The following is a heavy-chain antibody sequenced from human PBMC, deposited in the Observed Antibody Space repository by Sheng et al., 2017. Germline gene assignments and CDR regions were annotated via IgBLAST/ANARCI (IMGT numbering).Heavy chain of an antibody. CDR1: GGTFSGYA. V-gene: IGHV1-18*01. CDR3: AREVMDV. CDR2: ISAFNGNT. J-gene: IGHJ6*02. Sequence: QVQLVQSGAEVKKPGSSVKVSCKASGGTFSGYAVNWVRQAPGQGLEWMGWISAFNGNTNYAQKVQGRVTMTTDTSTSTAYMELRNLKSDDTAVYYCAREVMDVWGQGTTVTVSS.